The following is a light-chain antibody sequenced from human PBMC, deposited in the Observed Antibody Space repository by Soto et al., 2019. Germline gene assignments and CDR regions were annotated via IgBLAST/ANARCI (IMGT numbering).Light chain of an antibody. CDR1: SSDVGGYNY. CDR2: DVS. CDR3: SSYTSSSTLV. Sequence: QSALTQPASVSGSPGQSITISCTGTSSDVGGYNYVYWYQQHPGKAPKLMIYDVSNRPSGVSNRFSGSKSGNTASLTISGLQAEEEADYYCSSYTSSSTLVFGGGTKVTVL. J-gene: IGLJ2*01. V-gene: IGLV2-14*01.